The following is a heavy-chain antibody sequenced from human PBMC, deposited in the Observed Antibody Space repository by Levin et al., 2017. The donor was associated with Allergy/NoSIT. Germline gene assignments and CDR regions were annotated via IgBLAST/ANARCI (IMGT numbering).Heavy chain of an antibody. V-gene: IGHV5-10-1*01. Sequence: KVSCKGSGYSFTSYWISWVRQMPGKGLEWMGRIDPSDSYTNYSPSFQGHVTISADKSISTAYLQWSSLKASDTAMYYCARLYRQQWLTNYYYYYMDVWGKGTTVTVSS. D-gene: IGHD6-19*01. CDR2: IDPSDSYT. CDR1: GYSFTSYW. J-gene: IGHJ6*03. CDR3: ARLYRQQWLTNYYYYYMDV.